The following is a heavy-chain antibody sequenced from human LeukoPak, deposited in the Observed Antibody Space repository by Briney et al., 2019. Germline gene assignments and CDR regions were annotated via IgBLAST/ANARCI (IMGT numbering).Heavy chain of an antibody. Sequence: SVKVSCKASGGTFSSYAISWVRQAPGQGLEWMGGIIPIFGTANYAQKFQGRVTITADESTSTAYMELSSLRSEDTAVYYCARGINLYDSSGYYLYYYFDYWGQGTLVTVSS. CDR2: IIPIFGTA. CDR3: ARGINLYDSSGYYLYYYFDY. D-gene: IGHD3-22*01. CDR1: GGTFSSYA. J-gene: IGHJ4*02. V-gene: IGHV1-69*01.